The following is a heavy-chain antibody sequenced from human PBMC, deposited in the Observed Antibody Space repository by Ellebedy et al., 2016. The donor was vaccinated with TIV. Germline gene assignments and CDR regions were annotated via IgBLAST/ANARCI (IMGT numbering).Heavy chain of an antibody. Sequence: SETLSLXXAVYGGSFSGYSWTWIRQPPGKGLEWIGEINHSGNSNYDSTLKSRVTMSVDTSKNQISLKMNSLTAADTAVYYCARGVVALQPQKYFDSWGQGTLVTVSS. V-gene: IGHV4-34*01. D-gene: IGHD2-15*01. CDR2: INHSGNS. J-gene: IGHJ4*02. CDR1: GGSFSGYS. CDR3: ARGVVALQPQKYFDS.